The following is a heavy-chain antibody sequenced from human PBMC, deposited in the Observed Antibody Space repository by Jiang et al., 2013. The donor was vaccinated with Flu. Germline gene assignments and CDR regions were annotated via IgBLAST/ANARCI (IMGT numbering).Heavy chain of an antibody. CDR3: GRVNIQLDRRGVIDY. D-gene: IGHD1-1*01. Sequence: SLICVVSGGSISSFKWWTWVRQPPGKGLEWIGEVPLSGNTNYNPSLKSRVTMSVDKSKNQFSLRLDSVTAADTAVYYCGRVNIQLDRRGVIDYWGQGTLVTVSS. J-gene: IGHJ4*02. CDR1: GGSISSFKW. V-gene: IGHV4-4*02. CDR2: VPLSGNT.